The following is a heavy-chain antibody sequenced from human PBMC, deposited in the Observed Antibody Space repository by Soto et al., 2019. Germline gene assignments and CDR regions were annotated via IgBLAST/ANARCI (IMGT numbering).Heavy chain of an antibody. Sequence: GALRLPCAASGFTFSSYWMHWVRQAPGKGLVWVSRINSDGSSTSYADSVKGRFTISRDNAKNTLYLQMNSLRAEDTAVYYCARDRGNYDFDYWGQGTLVTLSS. V-gene: IGHV3-74*01. CDR2: INSDGSST. CDR1: GFTFSSYW. D-gene: IGHD4-4*01. J-gene: IGHJ4*02. CDR3: ARDRGNYDFDY.